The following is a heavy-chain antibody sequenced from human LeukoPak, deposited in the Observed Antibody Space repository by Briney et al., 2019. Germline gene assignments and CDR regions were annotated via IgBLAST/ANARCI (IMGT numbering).Heavy chain of an antibody. V-gene: IGHV1-69*13. D-gene: IGHD1-1*01. CDR3: ARPHLESLDNGNNWFDP. CDR1: GGTFSIYG. J-gene: IGHJ5*02. Sequence: ASVKVSCKASGGTFSIYGISWVRLAPGQGLEWMGGIIPSFGTSNYEQKLQGRLTITADESSSTAHMEVSTVGSEDTRVYYGARPHLESLDNGNNWFDPWGEGAMVTVSS. CDR2: IIPSFGTS.